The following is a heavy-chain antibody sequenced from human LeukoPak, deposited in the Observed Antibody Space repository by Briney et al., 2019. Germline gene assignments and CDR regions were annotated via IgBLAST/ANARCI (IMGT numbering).Heavy chain of an antibody. D-gene: IGHD3-3*01. CDR2: INHSGST. Sequence: SETLSLTCAVYGGSFSGYYWSWIRQPPGKGLEWIGEINHSGSTNYNPSLKSRVTISVDTSKNQFSLKLSSVTAADTAVYYCARLRRPPYYDFWSGYHRIGGFDYWGQGTLVTVSS. V-gene: IGHV4-34*01. J-gene: IGHJ4*02. CDR3: ARLRRPPYYDFWSGYHRIGGFDY. CDR1: GGSFSGYY.